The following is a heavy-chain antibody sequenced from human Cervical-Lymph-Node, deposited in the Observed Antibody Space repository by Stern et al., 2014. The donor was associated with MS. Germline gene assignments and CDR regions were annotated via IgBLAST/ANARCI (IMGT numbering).Heavy chain of an antibody. V-gene: IGHV3-23*04. CDR2: ISPTGGTT. D-gene: IGHD6-19*01. CDR3: AKKSGSGWYYVS. J-gene: IGHJ5*02. CDR1: GFPFTTYY. Sequence: VQLVESGGGLVQPGGSLRLSCAASGFPFTTYYMRWVRRAPGQGPQFVSAISPTGGTTYYADSVKGRFTISRDNSKNTLYLQMNSLRAEDTAVYYCAKKSGSGWYYVSWGQGSLVTVSS.